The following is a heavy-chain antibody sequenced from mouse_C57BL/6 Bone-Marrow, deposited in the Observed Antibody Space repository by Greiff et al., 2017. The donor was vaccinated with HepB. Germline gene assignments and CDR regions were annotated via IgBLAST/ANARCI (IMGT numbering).Heavy chain of an antibody. J-gene: IGHJ1*03. CDR1: GFTFSDYG. Sequence: EVKLVESGGGLVKPGGSLKLSCAASGFTFSDYGMHWVRQAPEKGLEWVAYISSGSSTIYYADTVKVRFTISRDNGKNTLFLQMTSLRSEDTAMYYCARNYYGSSFYWYFDVWGTGTTVTVSS. V-gene: IGHV5-17*01. CDR2: ISSGSSTI. D-gene: IGHD1-1*01. CDR3: ARNYYGSSFYWYFDV.